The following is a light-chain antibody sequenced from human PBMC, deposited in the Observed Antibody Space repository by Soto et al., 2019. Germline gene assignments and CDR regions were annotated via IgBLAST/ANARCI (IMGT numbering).Light chain of an antibody. CDR3: SAYTSSSTLR. CDR1: SSDVGGYNY. CDR2: DVS. Sequence: QSVLTQPASVAGSPGQSITISCTGTSSDVGGYNYVSWYQHHPGKAPKLMIYDVSNRPSGVSNRFSGSKSGNTASLTISGLQAEDEADYYFSAYTSSSTLRFGGGTKLTV. V-gene: IGLV2-14*03. J-gene: IGLJ2*01.